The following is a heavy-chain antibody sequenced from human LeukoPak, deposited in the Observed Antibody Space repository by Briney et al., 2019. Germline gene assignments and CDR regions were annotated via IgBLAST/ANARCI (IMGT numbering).Heavy chain of an antibody. Sequence: PGGSLRLSCAASGFTFSDYYMSWIRQAPGKGLEWVSYISSSGSTIYYADSVKGRFTISRDNAKNSLYLQMNSLRAEDTAVYYCAKDSGFGSIFRVFDPWGQGTLVTVSS. CDR1: GFTFSDYY. J-gene: IGHJ5*02. D-gene: IGHD2/OR15-2a*01. CDR2: ISSSGSTI. CDR3: AKDSGFGSIFRVFDP. V-gene: IGHV3-11*04.